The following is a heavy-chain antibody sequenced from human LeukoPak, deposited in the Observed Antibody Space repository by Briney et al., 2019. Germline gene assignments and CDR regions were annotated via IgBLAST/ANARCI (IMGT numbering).Heavy chain of an antibody. CDR2: IIPIFGTA. D-gene: IGHD2-2*02. CDR3: ARGLPIGYCSSTSCYTMGY. V-gene: IGHV1-69*13. J-gene: IGHJ4*02. Sequence: SVKVSCKASGGTFSSYAISWVRQAPGQGLEWMGGIIPIFGTANYAQKFQGRVTITADESTSTAYMELSSLRSEDTAVYYCARGLPIGYCSSTSCYTMGYWGQGILVTVSS. CDR1: GGTFSSYA.